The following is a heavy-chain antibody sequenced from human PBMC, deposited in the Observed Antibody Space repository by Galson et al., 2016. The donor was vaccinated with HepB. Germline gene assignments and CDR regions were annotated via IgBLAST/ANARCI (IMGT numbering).Heavy chain of an antibody. CDR2: IMPIYGTA. J-gene: IGHJ3*01. CDR3: ARDGMEGGGPDAFDL. Sequence: SVKVSCKASGGTFSSYPISWVRQAPGLGLEWMGGIMPIYGTANYAQKFQGRVTITADKSAAIGYMELNSLRPDDTAMYYCARDGMEGGGPDAFDLWGQGTMVIVSS. V-gene: IGHV1-69*06. D-gene: IGHD4-23*01. CDR1: GGTFSSYP.